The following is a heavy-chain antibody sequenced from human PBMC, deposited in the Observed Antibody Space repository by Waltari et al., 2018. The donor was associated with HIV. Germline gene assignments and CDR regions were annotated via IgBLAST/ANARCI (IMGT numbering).Heavy chain of an antibody. J-gene: IGHJ4*02. V-gene: IGHV4-38-2*01. CDR1: CYSLSRGYN. D-gene: IGHD1-26*01. Sequence: QVQLQESGPGLVKPSETLSLICAVPCYSLSRGYNWGWIRQPPGEGLEWIGSTSYSEGTYYNPSLRSRVTISLDTSKNQFSLNLNSVTAADTAVYFCARRRAQGDFDYWGQGTLVTVSS. CDR3: ARRRAQGDFDY. CDR2: TSYSEGT.